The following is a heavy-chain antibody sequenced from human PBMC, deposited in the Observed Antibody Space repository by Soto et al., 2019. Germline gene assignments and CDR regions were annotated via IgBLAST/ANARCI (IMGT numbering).Heavy chain of an antibody. CDR1: GFTFSSYA. CDR2: ISGSGGST. J-gene: IGHJ6*02. CDR3: AKDGSYSSSWYSPYYHYGMDV. Sequence: LRLSCAASGFTFSSYAMSWVRQAPGKGLEWVSAISGSGGSTYYADSVKGRFTISRDNSKNTLYLQMNRLRAEDTAVYYCAKDGSYSSSWYSPYYHYGMDVWGQGTTVTVSS. V-gene: IGHV3-23*01. D-gene: IGHD6-13*01.